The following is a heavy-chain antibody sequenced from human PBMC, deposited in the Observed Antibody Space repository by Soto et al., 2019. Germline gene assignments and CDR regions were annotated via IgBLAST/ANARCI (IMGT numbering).Heavy chain of an antibody. Sequence: QVQLQESGPGLVKPSQTLSLTCTVSGGSISSGDYYWSWIRQPPGKGLEWIGYIYYSGSTYYNPSLKIRVTISVDTSKNQFSLKLSSVTAADTAVYYCARAVRFLEWLRSADWFDPWGQGTLVTVSS. V-gene: IGHV4-30-4*01. J-gene: IGHJ5*02. CDR2: IYYSGST. CDR1: GGSISSGDYY. D-gene: IGHD3-3*01. CDR3: ARAVRFLEWLRSADWFDP.